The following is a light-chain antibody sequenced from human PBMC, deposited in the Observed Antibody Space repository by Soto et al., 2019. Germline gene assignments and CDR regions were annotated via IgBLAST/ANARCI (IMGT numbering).Light chain of an antibody. J-gene: IGLJ2*01. CDR1: SSDVGGYNS. V-gene: IGLV2-11*01. CDR2: DVS. CDR3: CSYAGSYVV. Sequence: QSALTQPRSVSGSPGQSVTISWTGTSSDVGGYNSVSWYQHHPGKAPKLMIYDVSKRPSGVPDRFSVSKSGNTASLTISGLQAEDEADYYCCSYAGSYVVFGGGTKLTVL.